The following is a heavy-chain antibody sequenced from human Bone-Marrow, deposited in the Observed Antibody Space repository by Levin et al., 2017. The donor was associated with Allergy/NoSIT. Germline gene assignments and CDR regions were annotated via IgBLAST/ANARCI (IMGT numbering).Heavy chain of an antibody. Sequence: GGSLRLSCAASGFIFTSYGIHWVRQVPGKGPEWVALIWYDGSKKYYRDSVKGRFTISRDNAKNTVWLQMDSLRVEDTAVYYCARGSRQILPPYGMDVWGQGTTVTVSS. CDR2: IWYDGSKK. J-gene: IGHJ6*02. V-gene: IGHV3-33*01. CDR3: ARGSRQILPPYGMDV. D-gene: IGHD2-2*01. CDR1: GFIFTSYG.